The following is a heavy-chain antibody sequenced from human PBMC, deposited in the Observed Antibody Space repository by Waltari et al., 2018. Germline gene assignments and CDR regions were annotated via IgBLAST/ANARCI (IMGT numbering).Heavy chain of an antibody. D-gene: IGHD5-18*01. V-gene: IGHV4-4*07. CDR1: GGSISNYS. CDR3: ASSRTAMVYPPDY. Sequence: QVQLQESGPGLVKPSETLSLTCTVSGGSISNYSWRWIRQPAGKGLEWIGRIYTSGSTNYNPSLKSRVTISVDKSKNQFSLKLSSVTAADTAVYYCASSRTAMVYPPDYWGQGTLVTVSS. J-gene: IGHJ4*02. CDR2: IYTSGST.